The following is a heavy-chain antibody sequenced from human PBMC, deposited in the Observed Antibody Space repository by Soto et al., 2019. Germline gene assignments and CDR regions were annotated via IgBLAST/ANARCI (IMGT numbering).Heavy chain of an antibody. V-gene: IGHV3-11*06. CDR1: GFTFSDYY. Sequence: GGSLRLSRVASGFTFSDYYLSWIRQDPGRGLEWISYISSSSSSTNYADSVKGRFTISRDNSKNTLYLQMNSLIVEDTALYYCAKDRGRYCSGGTCYLFDSWGQGA. J-gene: IGHJ4*02. CDR3: AKDRGRYCSGGTCYLFDS. D-gene: IGHD2-15*01. CDR2: ISSSSSST.